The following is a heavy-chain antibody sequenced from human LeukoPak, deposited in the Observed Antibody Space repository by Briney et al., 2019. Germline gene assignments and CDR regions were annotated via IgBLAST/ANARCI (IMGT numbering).Heavy chain of an antibody. CDR3: ARGRYCSSTSCANERRGYFQH. D-gene: IGHD2-2*01. J-gene: IGHJ1*01. Sequence: SETLSLTCAVYGGSFSGYYWSWIRQPPGKGLEWIGEINHSGSTNYNPSLKSRVTISVDTSKNQFSLKLSSVTAADTAVYYCARGRYCSSTSCANERRGYFQHWGQGTLVTVSS. CDR2: INHSGST. V-gene: IGHV4-34*01. CDR1: GGSFSGYY.